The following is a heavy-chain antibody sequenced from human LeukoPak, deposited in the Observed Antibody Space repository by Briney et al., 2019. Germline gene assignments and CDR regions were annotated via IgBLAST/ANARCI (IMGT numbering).Heavy chain of an antibody. V-gene: IGHV1-69*13. J-gene: IGHJ4*02. Sequence: ASVKVSCEASGGTFSSYAISWVRQAPGQGLEWMGGIIPIFGTAIYAQKFQGRVTITADESTSTAYMELSSLRSEDTAVYYCAREGDSSSWYLFWGQGTLVTVSS. D-gene: IGHD6-13*01. CDR2: IIPIFGTA. CDR3: AREGDSSSWYLF. CDR1: GGTFSSYA.